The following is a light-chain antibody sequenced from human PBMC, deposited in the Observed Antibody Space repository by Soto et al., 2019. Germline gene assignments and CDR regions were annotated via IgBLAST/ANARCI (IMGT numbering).Light chain of an antibody. CDR2: GHS. V-gene: IGLV1-40*01. CDR3: QSYDSGLSGYVV. CDR1: SSNIGAGYD. Sequence: QSVLTQPPSVSGAPGQRVTISCTGSSSNIGAGYDVHWYQQLPGTAPKLLIYGHSNRPSGVPDRFSGSKSGTSASLAITGLQAEDEADYYCQSYDSGLSGYVVFGGGTKLTVL. J-gene: IGLJ2*01.